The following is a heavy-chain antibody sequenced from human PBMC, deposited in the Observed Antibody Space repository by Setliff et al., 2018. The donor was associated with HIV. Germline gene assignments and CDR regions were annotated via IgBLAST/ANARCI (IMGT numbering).Heavy chain of an antibody. D-gene: IGHD3-22*01. CDR2: IYYSGRTSHSGST. CDR1: GDSITSGGYS. Sequence: ASETLSLTCTVSGDSITSGGYSWTWIRQPPGKALEWVGYIYYSGRTSHSGSTYYNPSVASRITISGDTSKNQFSLKLTSVTAADTVIYYCARENGWLFGWFDPWGQGTPVTVSS. V-gene: IGHV4-30-4*08. J-gene: IGHJ5*02. CDR3: ARENGWLFGWFDP.